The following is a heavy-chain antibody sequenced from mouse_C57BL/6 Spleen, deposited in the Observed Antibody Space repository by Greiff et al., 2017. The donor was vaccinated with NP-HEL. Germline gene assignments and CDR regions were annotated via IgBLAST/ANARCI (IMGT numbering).Heavy chain of an antibody. CDR1: GFTFSSYA. Sequence: EVKLVESGVGLVKPGGSLKLSCAASGFTFSSYAMSWVRQTPEKRLEWVAYISSGGDYIYYADTVKGRFTISRDNARNTLYLQMSSLKSEDTAMYYCTRSVYDGYFDYWGQGTTLTVSS. J-gene: IGHJ2*01. CDR3: TRSVYDGYFDY. V-gene: IGHV5-9-1*02. D-gene: IGHD2-3*01. CDR2: ISSGGDYI.